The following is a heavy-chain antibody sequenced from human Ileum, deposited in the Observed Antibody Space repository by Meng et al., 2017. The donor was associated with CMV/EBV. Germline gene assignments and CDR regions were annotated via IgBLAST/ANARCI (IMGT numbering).Heavy chain of an antibody. V-gene: IGHV3-7*01. CDR3: ARDDNLGYCTNGVCYSDAFDI. CDR1: GFTSSSYW. J-gene: IGHJ3*02. Sequence: GESLKISCAASGFTSSSYWMSWVRQAPGKGLEWVANIKQDGSEKYYVDSVKGRFTISRDNAKNSLYLQMNSLRAEDTAVYYCARDDNLGYCTNGVCYSDAFDIWGQGTMVTVSS. CDR2: IKQDGSEK. D-gene: IGHD2-8*01.